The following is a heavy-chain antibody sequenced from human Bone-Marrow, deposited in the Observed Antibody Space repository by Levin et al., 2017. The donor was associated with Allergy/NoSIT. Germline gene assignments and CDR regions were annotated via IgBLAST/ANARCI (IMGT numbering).Heavy chain of an antibody. V-gene: IGHV1-69*13. CDR2: IIPIFGSA. Sequence: SVKVSCKSSGDTFRTHSIIWVRQAPGQGLEWMGGIIPIFGSATYAQNFRGRVTITADDSTSTVYMVLNSLRFEDTAVYYCARDDYDTSGYTNAFDLWGQGTVVTVSS. CDR1: GDTFRTHS. J-gene: IGHJ3*01. CDR3: ARDDYDTSGYTNAFDL. D-gene: IGHD3-22*01.